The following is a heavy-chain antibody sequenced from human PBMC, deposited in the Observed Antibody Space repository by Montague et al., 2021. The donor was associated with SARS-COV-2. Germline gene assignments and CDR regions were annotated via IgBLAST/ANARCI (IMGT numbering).Heavy chain of an antibody. J-gene: IGHJ6*03. Sequence: SETLSLTCAVYGGSFSGYYWSWIRQPPGKGLEWIGEINDSGSTYYNPSLKSRVTISVDTSKNQFSLKLSSVTAADTAVYYCARGRAARSTTIFGVVNPAIRHYYYVDVWGKGTTVTVSS. CDR1: GGSFSGYY. V-gene: IGHV4-34*01. CDR3: ARGRAARSTTIFGVVNPAIRHYYYVDV. CDR2: INDSGST. D-gene: IGHD3-3*01.